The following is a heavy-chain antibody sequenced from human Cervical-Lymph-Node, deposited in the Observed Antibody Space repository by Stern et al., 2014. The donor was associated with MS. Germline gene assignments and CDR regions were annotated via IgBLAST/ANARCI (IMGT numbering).Heavy chain of an antibody. V-gene: IGHV1-18*01. D-gene: IGHD5/OR15-5a*01. CDR1: GYTFTSYG. J-gene: IGHJ4*02. Sequence: QMQLVQSGPEVKKPGASVTVSCKASGYTFTSYGISWVRQAPGQGLEWMGCVGGYKDNTNYAQKLQGRVTMTTDTSTNTAYMELRSLRSDDTAVYYCARDHPLGVSGSYDYWGQGTLVTVSS. CDR3: ARDHPLGVSGSYDY. CDR2: VGGYKDNT.